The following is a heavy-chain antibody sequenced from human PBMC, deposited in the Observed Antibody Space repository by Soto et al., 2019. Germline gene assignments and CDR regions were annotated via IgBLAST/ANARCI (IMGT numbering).Heavy chain of an antibody. CDR1: GFTFSSYS. CDR3: VRDLLEVVTKFDP. D-gene: IGHD1-1*01. J-gene: IGHJ5*02. V-gene: IGHV3-21*01. Sequence: ESGGGLVKPGGSLRLSCAASGFTFSSYSMNWVRQAPGKGLEWVSAINRNSINMHYADSVKGRFTISRDNAKNSLYLQMNSLRVEDTAAYYCVRDLLEVVTKFDPWGQGTLVTVSS. CDR2: INRNSINM.